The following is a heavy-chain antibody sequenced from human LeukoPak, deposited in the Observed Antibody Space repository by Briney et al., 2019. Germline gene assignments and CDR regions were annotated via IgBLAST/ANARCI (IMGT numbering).Heavy chain of an antibody. Sequence: PGGSLRLSCAASGFTFSLYTMHWVRQAPGKGLEWVAVISYDGSDKYYADSVKGRFTISRDNSKNTLFLQMNSLRAEDTAVYYCARGDDFWSGAYYYYYYMDVWGKGTTVTVSS. D-gene: IGHD3-3*01. CDR2: ISYDGSDK. CDR3: ARGDDFWSGAYYYYYYMDV. J-gene: IGHJ6*03. V-gene: IGHV3-30*04. CDR1: GFTFSLYT.